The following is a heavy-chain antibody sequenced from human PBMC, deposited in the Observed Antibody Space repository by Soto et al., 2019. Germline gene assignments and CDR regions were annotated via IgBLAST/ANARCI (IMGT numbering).Heavy chain of an antibody. CDR3: ARSEYTDLNFYAMDV. J-gene: IGHJ6*02. CDR1: GGTFNNYA. Sequence: QVQLVQSGAEVKKPGSSVKVSCKASGGTFNNYAISWVRQAPGQGLEWLGGIIPIFGTPQYAQRFQGRVTITADKSTDTVYLELRSDDVAVYYCARSEYTDLNFYAMDVWGQGTTVTVSS. CDR2: IIPIFGTP. D-gene: IGHD2-21*02. V-gene: IGHV1-69*06.